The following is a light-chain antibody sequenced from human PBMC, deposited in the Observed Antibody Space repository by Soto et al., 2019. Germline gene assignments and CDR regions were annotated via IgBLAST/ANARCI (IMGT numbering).Light chain of an antibody. CDR1: QNIRNG. CDR3: QQYNTYST. V-gene: IGKV1-5*01. J-gene: IGKJ5*01. CDR2: DAS. Sequence: DIQMTQSPSTLSASVGDSVTITCRASQNIRNGLAWYQQKPGKAPNPLIYDASSSKSGVPARFSGSGSGTEFTLTISSLQPDDFATYYCQQYNTYSTFGQGTRLEI.